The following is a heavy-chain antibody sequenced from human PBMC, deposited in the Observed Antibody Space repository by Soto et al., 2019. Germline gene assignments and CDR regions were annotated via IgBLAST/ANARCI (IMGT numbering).Heavy chain of an antibody. CDR2: IYSSGST. J-gene: IGHJ4*02. CDR3: ARLPRFGAVAGTLDS. V-gene: IGHV4-59*01. Sequence: SETLSLTCTVSGDSLSNYYWSWIRQPPGKGLEWIGYIYSSGSTSYNPSLKSRVTISIDTSKNLFSLRLSSVTAADTAVYYCARLPRFGAVAGTLDSWGQGTPVTVSS. D-gene: IGHD6-19*01. CDR1: GDSLSNYY.